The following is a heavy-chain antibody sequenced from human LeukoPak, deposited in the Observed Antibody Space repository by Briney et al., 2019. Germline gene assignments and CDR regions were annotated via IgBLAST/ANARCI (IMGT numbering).Heavy chain of an antibody. J-gene: IGHJ4*02. Sequence: GGSLRLSCAASGFIFSDYYMSWVRQAPGKGLEWVSAISGSGGSTYYADSVKGRFTISRDNSKNTLYLQMNSLRAEDTAVYYCAKDLSVVAATKGPDYWGQGTLVTVSS. CDR1: GFIFSDYY. CDR2: ISGSGGST. V-gene: IGHV3-23*01. CDR3: AKDLSVVAATKGPDY. D-gene: IGHD2-15*01.